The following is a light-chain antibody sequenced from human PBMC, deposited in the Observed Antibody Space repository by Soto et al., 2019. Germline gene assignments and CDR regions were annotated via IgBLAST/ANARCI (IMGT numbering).Light chain of an antibody. CDR2: AAS. V-gene: IGKV1-39*01. J-gene: IGKJ5*01. CDR1: ESISRH. CDR3: QQDYSTLAT. Sequence: DIQMSQSPSSLSASVGDRVTITCRAAESISRHLNWYQQKPGRAPDLLIYAASTLQNGVPSRFTGSGSGTEFTLTITGLQLEDFATYYCQQDYSTLATFGHGTRLEIK.